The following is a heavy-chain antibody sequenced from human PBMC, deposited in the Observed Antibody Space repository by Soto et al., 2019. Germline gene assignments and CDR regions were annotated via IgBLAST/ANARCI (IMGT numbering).Heavy chain of an antibody. CDR1: GGSISSGGYY. Sequence: LSLTCTVSGGSISSGGYYWSWIRQHPGKGLEWIGYIYYSGSTYYNPSLKSRVTISVDTSKNQFSLKLSSVTAADTAVYYCARVRAVFPIAVAGTPNWFDPWGQGTLVTVSS. J-gene: IGHJ5*02. CDR2: IYYSGST. CDR3: ARVRAVFPIAVAGTPNWFDP. V-gene: IGHV4-31*03. D-gene: IGHD6-19*01.